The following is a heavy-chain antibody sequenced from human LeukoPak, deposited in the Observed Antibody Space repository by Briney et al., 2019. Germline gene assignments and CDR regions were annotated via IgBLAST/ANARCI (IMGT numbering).Heavy chain of an antibody. CDR3: ARGDGY. J-gene: IGHJ4*02. V-gene: IGHV4-4*09. CDR1: GVSITTYS. CDR2: ISHSGTT. D-gene: IGHD5-24*01. Sequence: SETLSLTCTVSGVSITTYSWTWIRQSAGKRLEWIGVISHSGTTNYNPSLKSRLTMSVDSSKNQYSLMLIPVTAADTATYYCARGDGYWGQGILVTVSS.